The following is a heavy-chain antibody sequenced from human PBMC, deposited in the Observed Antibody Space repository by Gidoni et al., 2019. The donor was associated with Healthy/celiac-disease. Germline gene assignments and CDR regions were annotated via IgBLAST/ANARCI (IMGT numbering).Heavy chain of an antibody. J-gene: IGHJ4*02. D-gene: IGHD3-22*01. CDR1: GFTFSSYG. Sequence: QVQLVESGGGVVQPGRSLRPSCAASGFTFSSYGMPWGRPDPGKGLGWVAVIWYYGSNKYYADSVKGRFTIARDNSKNTLYLQMNSLRAEDTAVYYCARGPYYYDSSGYYPYYFDYWGQGTLVTVSS. V-gene: IGHV3-33*01. CDR3: ARGPYYYDSSGYYPYYFDY. CDR2: IWYYGSNK.